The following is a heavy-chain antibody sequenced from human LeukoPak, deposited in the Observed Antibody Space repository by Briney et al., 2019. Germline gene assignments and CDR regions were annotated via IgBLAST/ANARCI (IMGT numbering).Heavy chain of an antibody. CDR1: GFTFSSYG. CDR3: AKGDSPNYYNSGVADDAFDI. CDR2: ISGSGGNT. Sequence: QSGGSLRLSCAASGFTFSSYGMSWVRQAPGKGLEWVSAISGSGGNTYYADSVKGRFTISRDNSKNTLYLQMNSLRAEDTAVYYCAKGDSPNYYNSGVADDAFDIWGQGTMVTVSS. D-gene: IGHD3-22*01. V-gene: IGHV3-23*01. J-gene: IGHJ3*02.